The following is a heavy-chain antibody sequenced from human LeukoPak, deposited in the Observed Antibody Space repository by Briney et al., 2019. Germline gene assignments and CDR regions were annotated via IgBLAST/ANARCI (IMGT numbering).Heavy chain of an antibody. D-gene: IGHD3-16*02. CDR1: GGSISSNGYY. J-gene: IGHJ3*02. Sequence: SETLSLTCTVSGGSISSNGYYWAWFRQPPGKGLEWIGSIYYSGGTYYNPSLKSRVTISIDTSKNQFSLKLRSVTAADTAVYYCARGLNMITFGGVIANDAFDIWGQGTMVTVSS. CDR2: IYYSGGT. CDR3: ARGLNMITFGGVIANDAFDI. V-gene: IGHV4-39*07.